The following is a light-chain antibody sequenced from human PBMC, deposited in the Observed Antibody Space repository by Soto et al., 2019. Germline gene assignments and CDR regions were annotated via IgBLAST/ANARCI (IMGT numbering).Light chain of an antibody. CDR1: QSVSSNF. V-gene: IGKV3-20*01. CDR2: GAS. CDR3: QQYGSSPRT. Sequence: EIVLTQSPGTLSLSLGERATLSCRASQSVSSNFLAWYQQKPGQAPRLLIYGASSRATGIPDRFSGSGTGTDFLLTISRLAPEDFSVYYCQQYGSSPRTFGQGTKVEIK. J-gene: IGKJ1*01.